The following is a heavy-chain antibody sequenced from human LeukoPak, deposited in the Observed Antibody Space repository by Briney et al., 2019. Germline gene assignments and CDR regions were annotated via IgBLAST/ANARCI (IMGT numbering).Heavy chain of an antibody. J-gene: IGHJ4*02. CDR1: GFTFSSYA. V-gene: IGHV3-30-3*01. D-gene: IGHD5-12*01. Sequence: GGSLRLSCAASGFTFSSYAMHWVRQAPGKGLEWVAVISYDGSNKYYADSVKGRFTISRDNSKNTLYLQMNSLRAEDTAVYYCARVPATRHLDYWGQGTLVTVSS. CDR2: ISYDGSNK. CDR3: ARVPATRHLDY.